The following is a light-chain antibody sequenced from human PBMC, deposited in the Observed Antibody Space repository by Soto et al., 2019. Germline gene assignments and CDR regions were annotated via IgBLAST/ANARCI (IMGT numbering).Light chain of an antibody. CDR3: SSYGGFNNVL. Sequence: QSALTQPPSLSGTPGQRVTISCSGSSSNIAGNTVHWYQHLPGTAPKLLIYINDQRPSGVPGRFSASTSGTSASLAISGLQSDDEADYYCSSYGGFNNVLFGGGTKLTVL. V-gene: IGLV1-44*01. J-gene: IGLJ2*01. CDR1: SSNIAGNT. CDR2: IND.